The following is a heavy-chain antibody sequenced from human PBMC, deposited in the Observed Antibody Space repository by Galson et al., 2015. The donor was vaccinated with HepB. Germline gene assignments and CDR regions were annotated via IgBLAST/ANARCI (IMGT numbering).Heavy chain of an antibody. D-gene: IGHD2-2*01. CDR3: ASPLEDIVVVPASRYYYYGMDV. CDR1: GGTFSSYA. CDR2: IIPIFGTA. V-gene: IGHV1-69*13. J-gene: IGHJ6*02. Sequence: SVKVSCKASGGTFSSYAISWVRQAPGQGLEWMGGIIPIFGTANYAQKFQGRVTITADESTSTAYMELSSLRSEDTAVYYCASPLEDIVVVPASRYYYYGMDVWGQGTTVTVSS.